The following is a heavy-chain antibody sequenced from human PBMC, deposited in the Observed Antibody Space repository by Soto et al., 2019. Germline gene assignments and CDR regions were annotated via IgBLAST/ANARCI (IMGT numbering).Heavy chain of an antibody. CDR1: GFTFSSYG. Sequence: VQLVESGGGLVQPGGSLRLSCAASGFTFSSYGMHWVRQAPGKGLEWVAVIWYDGSNKYYADSVKGRFTISRDNSKNTLYLQMNSLRAEDTAVYYCARGHVPAAMGYYYGMDVWGQGTTVTVSS. CDR3: ARGHVPAAMGYYYGMDV. V-gene: IGHV3-33*08. CDR2: IWYDGSNK. D-gene: IGHD2-2*01. J-gene: IGHJ6*02.